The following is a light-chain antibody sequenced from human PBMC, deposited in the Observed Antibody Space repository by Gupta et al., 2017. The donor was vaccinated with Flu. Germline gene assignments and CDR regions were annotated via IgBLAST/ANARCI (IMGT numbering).Light chain of an antibody. CDR3: VSWEDSRSGTVV. V-gene: IGLV1-47*01. Sequence: QSVLTHPPSVSRTPGQRGTISCSGSSSNIGRNYVSWYQQLPGTASKILIYRNSQRPSGVPDGFSGSKSGTSASMAISGLRSEEECDYYCVSWEDSRSGTVVFGGGTKVTVL. CDR2: RNS. CDR1: SSNIGRNY. J-gene: IGLJ2*01.